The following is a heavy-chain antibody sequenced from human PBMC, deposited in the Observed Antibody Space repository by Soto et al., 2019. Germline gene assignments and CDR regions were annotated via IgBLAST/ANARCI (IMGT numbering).Heavy chain of an antibody. CDR3: ARSGSKYYYYGMDV. D-gene: IGHD5-12*01. V-gene: IGHV4-39*01. J-gene: IGHJ6*02. Sequence: SERMALTCTVSSGSISSSSYYWGWIRQPPGKGLEWIGSIYYSGSTYYNPSLKSRVTISVDTSKNQFSLKLSSVTAADTAVYYCARSGSKYYYYGMDVWGQGTTVTVSS. CDR1: SGSISSSSYY. CDR2: IYYSGST.